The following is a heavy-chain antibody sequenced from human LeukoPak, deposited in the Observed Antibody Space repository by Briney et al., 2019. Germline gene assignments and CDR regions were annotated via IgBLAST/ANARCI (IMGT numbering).Heavy chain of an antibody. CDR2: INPNSGGR. V-gene: IGHV1-2*02. D-gene: IGHD3-22*01. Sequence: VSVKVSCKASGYTFTGHYMHWVRQAPGQGLEWMGWINPNSGGRDYAQKFQGRVTLTRDTSISTAYMELSRLRSDDTAVYYCARGDYYDSSGYPDYWGQGTLVTVSS. CDR3: ARGDYYDSSGYPDY. J-gene: IGHJ4*02. CDR1: GYTFTGHY.